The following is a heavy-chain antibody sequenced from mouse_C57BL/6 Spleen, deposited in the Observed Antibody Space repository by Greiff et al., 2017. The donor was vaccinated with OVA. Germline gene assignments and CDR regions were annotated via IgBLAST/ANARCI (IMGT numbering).Heavy chain of an antibody. J-gene: IGHJ4*01. CDR3: TTSGSSGYLYAMDY. D-gene: IGHD3-2*02. Sequence: VHVKQSGAELVRPGASVKLSCTASGFNIKDDYMHWVKQRPEQGLEWIGWIDPENGDTEYASKFQGKATITADTSSNTAYLQLSSLTSEDTAVYYSTTSGSSGYLYAMDYWGQGTSVTVSS. V-gene: IGHV14-4*01. CDR1: GFNIKDDY. CDR2: IDPENGDT.